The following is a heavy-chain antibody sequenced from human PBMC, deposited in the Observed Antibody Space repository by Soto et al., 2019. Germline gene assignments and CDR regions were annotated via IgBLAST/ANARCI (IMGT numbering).Heavy chain of an antibody. V-gene: IGHV1-58*01. Sequence: ASVKVSCKAFGFTFTSSAVQWVRQARGQRLEWIGWIVVGSGNTNYAQKFQERVTITRDMSTSTAYMELSSLRSEDTAVYYCAASGDFTPQRFDPWGQGTLVTVSS. CDR3: AASGDFTPQRFDP. CDR2: IVVGSGNT. J-gene: IGHJ5*01. D-gene: IGHD3-10*01. CDR1: GFTFTSSA.